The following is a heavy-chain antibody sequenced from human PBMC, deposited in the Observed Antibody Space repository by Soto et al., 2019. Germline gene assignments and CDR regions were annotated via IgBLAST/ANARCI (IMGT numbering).Heavy chain of an antibody. CDR3: ARDMGYGGNGLDY. CDR2: IYYSGST. V-gene: IGHV4-59*12. D-gene: IGHD4-17*01. CDR1: GGSISSYY. Sequence: SETLSLTCTVSGGSISSYYWSWIRQPPGKGLEWIGYIYYSGSTNYNPSLKSRVTISVDTSKNQFSLKLNSVTAADTAVYYCARDMGYGGNGLDYWGQGSLVTVSS. J-gene: IGHJ4*02.